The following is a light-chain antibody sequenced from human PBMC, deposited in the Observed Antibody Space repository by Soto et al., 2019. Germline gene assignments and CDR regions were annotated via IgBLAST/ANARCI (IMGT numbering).Light chain of an antibody. CDR3: QHRSNWPSWT. Sequence: EIVLTQSPATLSLSPGERATLSCRASQSVSSSLAWYQQKPGQAPRLLIYDASNRATGIPIRFSGSGSGTDFTLTISSLDPEDFAVYYCQHRSNWPSWTFGAGTKVEIK. CDR2: DAS. V-gene: IGKV3-11*01. CDR1: QSVSSS. J-gene: IGKJ1*01.